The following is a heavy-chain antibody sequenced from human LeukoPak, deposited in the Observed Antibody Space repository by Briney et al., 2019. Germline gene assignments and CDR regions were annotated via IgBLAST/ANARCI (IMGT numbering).Heavy chain of an antibody. D-gene: IGHD2-15*01. J-gene: IGHJ5*02. V-gene: IGHV1-69*13. CDR3: ARESCSGGSCYFNWFDP. CDR2: IIPIFGTP. CDR1: GGPFSSYA. Sequence: SVKVSCKASGGPFSSYAISWVRQAPGQGLAWMGGIIPIFGTPNYAQRFQGRVTITADESTSTAYMELSSLRSEDTAVYYCARESCSGGSCYFNWFDPWGQGTLVTVSS.